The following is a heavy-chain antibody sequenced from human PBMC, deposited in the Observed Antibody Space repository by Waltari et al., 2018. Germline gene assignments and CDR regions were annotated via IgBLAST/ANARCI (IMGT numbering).Heavy chain of an antibody. J-gene: IGHJ4*02. V-gene: IGHV4-39*01. Sequence: QLQLQESGPGLVKPSETLSTTCTVSGGSLSSSSYYWGWIPQPPGQGLAWLGSIHYSGSTYSNPSLKSRVTISVDTSKNQFSLKLSSVTAADTAVYYCAKHDYGDYNFAYWGQGTLVTVSS. CDR3: AKHDYGDYNFAY. CDR1: GGSLSSSSYY. CDR2: IHYSGST. D-gene: IGHD4-17*01.